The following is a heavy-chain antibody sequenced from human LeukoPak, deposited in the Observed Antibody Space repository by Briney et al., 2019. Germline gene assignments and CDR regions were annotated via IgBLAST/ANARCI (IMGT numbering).Heavy chain of an antibody. CDR3: AKDGLVRGVIRYYMDV. Sequence: PGGSLRLSCAASGFTFSNYAMSWVRQAPGKGLEWVSVIYSGGSTYYADSVKGRFTISRDNSKNSLYLQMNSLRAEDTALYYCAKDGLVRGVIRYYMDVWGKGTTVTVSS. V-gene: IGHV3-43D*04. CDR2: IYSGGST. J-gene: IGHJ6*03. CDR1: GFTFSNYA. D-gene: IGHD3-10*01.